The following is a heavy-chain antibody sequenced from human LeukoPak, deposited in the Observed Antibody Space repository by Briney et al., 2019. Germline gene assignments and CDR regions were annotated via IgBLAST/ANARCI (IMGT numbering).Heavy chain of an antibody. CDR1: GFTLSSLA. Sequence: GGSLGLSCAGSGFTLSSLAMGWVRQAPEKALEWGSVLSDSGGTTYYADSVKGRFTISRDNSRNTLYLQMNSLRVEDTAVYYCAKDARRSSGWYFFDHWGQGTLVTVSS. J-gene: IGHJ4*02. D-gene: IGHD6-19*01. CDR3: AKDARRSSGWYFFDH. V-gene: IGHV3-23*01. CDR2: LSDSGGTT.